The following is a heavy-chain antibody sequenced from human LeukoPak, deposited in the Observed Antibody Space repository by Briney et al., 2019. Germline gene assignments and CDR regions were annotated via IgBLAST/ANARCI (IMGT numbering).Heavy chain of an antibody. CDR2: ISTVITYT. V-gene: IGHV3-21*01. CDR3: ARALSGTNAFDI. Sequence: GGSLRLSCAASGFTFSSYSMNWVRQAPGKGLEWVSSISTVITYTFFGDSVKGRFTISRDNAKNSLFLQMNSLRVEDTAVYFCARALSGTNAFDIWGQGTMVAVSS. CDR1: GFTFSSYS. D-gene: IGHD6-13*01. J-gene: IGHJ3*02.